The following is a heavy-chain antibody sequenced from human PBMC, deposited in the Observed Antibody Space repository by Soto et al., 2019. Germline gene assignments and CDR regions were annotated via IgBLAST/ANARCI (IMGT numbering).Heavy chain of an antibody. CDR3: AKEKGHEIWYFDF. V-gene: IGHV3-30*18. CDR1: GFTFSTYS. Sequence: GGSLRLSCAASGFTFSTYSMHWVRQAPGKGLEWVAVVGTDGTTVIYGESVKGRFSISRDSSKNTLYLQMNGLRPKDTADYYCAKEKGHEIWYFDFWGQGTLVSSPQ. J-gene: IGHJ4*02. CDR2: VGTDGTTV.